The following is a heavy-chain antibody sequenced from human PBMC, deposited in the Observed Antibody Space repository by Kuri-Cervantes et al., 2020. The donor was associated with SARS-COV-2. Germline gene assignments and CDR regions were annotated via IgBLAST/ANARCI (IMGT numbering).Heavy chain of an antibody. J-gene: IGHJ3*02. CDR3: ARHSAAAGTKLGAFDI. CDR2: IYTSGST. V-gene: IGHV4-61*02. Sequence: SETLSLTCTVSGGSISSSSYYWGWIRQPAGKGLEWIGRIYTSGSTNYNPSLKSRVTMSVDTSKNQFSLKLSSVTAADTAVYYCARHSAAAGTKLGAFDIWGQGTMVTVSS. CDR1: GGSISSSSYY. D-gene: IGHD6-13*01.